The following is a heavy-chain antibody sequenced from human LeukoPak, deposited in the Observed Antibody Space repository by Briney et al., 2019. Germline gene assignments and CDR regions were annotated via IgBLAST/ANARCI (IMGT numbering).Heavy chain of an antibody. V-gene: IGHV4-59*01. CDR2: IYYSGST. J-gene: IGHJ3*02. CDR3: ARDRGSGWYGAFDI. D-gene: IGHD6-19*01. Sequence: SETLSLTCTVSGGSISSYYWSWIRQPPGKGLEWIGYIYYSGSTNCNPSLKSRVTISVDTSKNQFSLKLSSVTAADTAVYYCARDRGSGWYGAFDIWGQGTMVTVSS. CDR1: GGSISSYY.